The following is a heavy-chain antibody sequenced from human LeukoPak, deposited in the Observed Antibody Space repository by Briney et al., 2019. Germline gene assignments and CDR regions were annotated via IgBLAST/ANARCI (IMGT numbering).Heavy chain of an antibody. CDR3: ARAGVGTCLWFDP. J-gene: IGHJ5*02. CDR2: IYYSGST. Sequence: SQTLSLTCTVSGGSISSSGYYWSWIRQHPGKGLEWIGYIYYSGSTYYNPSLKSRVTISVDTSKNQFSLKLSSVTAADTAVYYCARAGVGTCLWFDPWGQGTLVTVSS. D-gene: IGHD1-1*01. CDR1: GGSISSSGYY. V-gene: IGHV4-31*03.